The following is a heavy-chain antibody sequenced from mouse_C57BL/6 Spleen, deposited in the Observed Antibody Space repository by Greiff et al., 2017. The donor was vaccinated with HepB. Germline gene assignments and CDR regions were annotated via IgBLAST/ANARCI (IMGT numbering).Heavy chain of an antibody. CDR3: AKNEGYYAPFAY. CDR1: GFSLTSYG. V-gene: IGHV2-4*01. J-gene: IGHJ3*01. D-gene: IGHD2-3*01. CDR2: IWSGGST. Sequence: QVHVKQSGPGLVQPSQSLSITCTVSGFSLTSYGVHWVRQPPGKGLEWLGVIWSGGSTDYNAAFISRLSISKDNSKSQVFFKMNSLQADDTAIYYCAKNEGYYAPFAYWGQGTLVTVSA.